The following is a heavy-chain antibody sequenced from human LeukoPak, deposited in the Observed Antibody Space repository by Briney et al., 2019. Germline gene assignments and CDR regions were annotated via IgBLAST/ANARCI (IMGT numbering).Heavy chain of an antibody. CDR3: ARGLEQQLPHY. J-gene: IGHJ4*02. D-gene: IGHD6-13*01. CDR1: GFTVSSNY. Sequence: GSLRLSCAASGFTVSSNYMSWVRQSPGKGLEWIGEINHSGSTNYNPSLKSRVTISVDTSKNQFSLKLSSVTAADTAVYYCARGLEQQLPHYWGQGTLVTVSS. V-gene: IGHV4-34*01. CDR2: INHSGST.